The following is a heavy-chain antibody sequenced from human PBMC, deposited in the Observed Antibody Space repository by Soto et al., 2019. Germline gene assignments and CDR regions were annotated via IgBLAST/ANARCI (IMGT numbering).Heavy chain of an antibody. J-gene: IGHJ4*02. CDR2: IYPGDSDT. Sequence: LNISGKGCVYSVTLYWSSSVRQLPGKGLEWMGIIYPGDSDTRYSPSFQGQVTISADKSISTAYLQWSSLKASDTAMYYCARDYDSSGYPRYYFDYWGQGTLVTVSS. CDR1: VYSVTLYW. D-gene: IGHD3-22*01. CDR3: ARDYDSSGYPRYYFDY. V-gene: IGHV5-51*01.